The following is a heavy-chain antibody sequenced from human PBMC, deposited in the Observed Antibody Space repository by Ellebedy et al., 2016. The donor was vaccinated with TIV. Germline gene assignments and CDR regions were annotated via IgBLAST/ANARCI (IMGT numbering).Heavy chain of an antibody. D-gene: IGHD3-10*01. CDR1: GFSLTGSD. CDR2: SGAAGDT. J-gene: IGHJ2*01. V-gene: IGHV3-13*01. CDR3: ARGGPGGDNWFFGL. Sequence: GESLKISCAASGFSLTGSDLHWVRRPAGKGLEWVSASGAAGDTYYPDSVRGRFTISRESAKNSFYLQMNSLTAGDQAVYYCARGGPGGDNWFFGLWGRGTLVTVSS.